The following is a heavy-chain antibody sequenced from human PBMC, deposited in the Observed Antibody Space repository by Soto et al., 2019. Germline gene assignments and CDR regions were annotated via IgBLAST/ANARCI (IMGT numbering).Heavy chain of an antibody. CDR1: GYTFTSYG. J-gene: IGHJ6*02. V-gene: IGHV1-18*01. CDR3: AREAVVVAATYYYYGMDV. D-gene: IGHD2-15*01. Sequence: RASVKVSCKASGYTFTSYGISWVRQAPGQGLEWMGWISAYNGNTNYAQKLQGRVTMTTDTSTSTAYMELRSLRSDDTAVYYCAREAVVVAATYYYYGMDVWGQGTTVTVSS. CDR2: ISAYNGNT.